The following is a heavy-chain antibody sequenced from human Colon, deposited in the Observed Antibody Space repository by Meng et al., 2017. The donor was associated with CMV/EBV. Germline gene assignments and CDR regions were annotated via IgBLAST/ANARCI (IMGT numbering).Heavy chain of an antibody. CDR1: GGSITNYY. D-gene: IGHD6-19*01. J-gene: IGHJ5*02. Sequence: LRDSGPGLGKPSETLSLTCTVSGGSITNYYWTWIRQFPGKGLEWIGYIYYSGTTKYNPSLQRRVTISVDTSKNQFSLKLSSVTAADTAVYYCARDYSGGYYWFDPWGQGTLVTVSS. CDR3: ARDYSGGYYWFDP. CDR2: IYYSGTT. V-gene: IGHV4-59*01.